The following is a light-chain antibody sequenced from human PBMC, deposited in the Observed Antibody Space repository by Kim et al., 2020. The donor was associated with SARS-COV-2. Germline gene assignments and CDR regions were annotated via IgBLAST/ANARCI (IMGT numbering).Light chain of an antibody. V-gene: IGKV1-39*01. J-gene: IGKJ5*01. CDR3: QQSISTPVT. CDR1: QTNTSY. CDR2: TTY. Sequence: PGGDRVTTTRRASQTNTSYLNWYQQKQGKAPERLIYTTYSLQSGVPSRFSGSGFGTEFSLTISSLQPEDFATYFCQQSISTPVTFGQGTRLEIK.